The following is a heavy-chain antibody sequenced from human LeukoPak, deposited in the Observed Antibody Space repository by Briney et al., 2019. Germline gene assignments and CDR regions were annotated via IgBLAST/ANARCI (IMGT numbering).Heavy chain of an antibody. J-gene: IGHJ4*02. CDR3: ARYGGKGGLVY. V-gene: IGHV4-38-2*02. D-gene: IGHD4-23*01. CDR1: GYSISSGYY. CDR2: IYHSGST. Sequence: SETLSLTCTVSGYSISSGYYWGWIRQPPGKGLEWIGSIYHSGSTYYNPSLKSRVTISVDTSKNQFSLKLSSVTAADTAVYYCARYGGKGGLVYWGQGTLVTVSS.